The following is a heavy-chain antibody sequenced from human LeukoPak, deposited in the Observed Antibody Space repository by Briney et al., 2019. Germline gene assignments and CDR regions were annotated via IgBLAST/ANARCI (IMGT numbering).Heavy chain of an antibody. CDR3: ARALPEWDIVVVPAANGDWFDP. J-gene: IGHJ5*02. D-gene: IGHD2-2*01. Sequence: GESLKISCKGSGYSFTSYWIGWVRQMPGKGLEWVGIIYPDDSDTRYSPSFQGQVTISADKSISTAYLQWSSLKASDTAMYYCARALPEWDIVVVPAANGDWFDPWGQGTLVTVSS. CDR2: IYPDDSDT. CDR1: GYSFTSYW. V-gene: IGHV5-51*01.